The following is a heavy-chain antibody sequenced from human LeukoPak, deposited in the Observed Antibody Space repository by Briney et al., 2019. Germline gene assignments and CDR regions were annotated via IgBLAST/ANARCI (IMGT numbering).Heavy chain of an antibody. D-gene: IGHD3-22*01. V-gene: IGHV3-74*01. J-gene: IGHJ4*02. Sequence: PGGSLRLSCAASGFTFSSYWMHWVRQAPGKGLVWVSRINSDGSSTTYADSVKGRFTISRDNAKNTRYLPINSLRAEDTAMYYCVRQYSYDSSGYYPWDYWGQGTLVTVSS. CDR1: GFTFSSYW. CDR3: VRQYSYDSSGYYPWDY. CDR2: INSDGSST.